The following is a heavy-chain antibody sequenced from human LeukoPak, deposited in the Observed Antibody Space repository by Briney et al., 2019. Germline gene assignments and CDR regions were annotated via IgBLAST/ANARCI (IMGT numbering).Heavy chain of an antibody. J-gene: IGHJ4*02. D-gene: IGHD6-13*01. CDR2: FDPADVGT. V-gene: IGHV1-24*01. CDR1: GFPLSELS. CDR3: ATDPMGASYSDVHDN. Sequence: GASVTVSCKVSGFPLSELSMYWVRQAPGKGLEGIGGFDPADVGTFYAQKFQARVTITADTSTHTFYMLVNSLRSDDTAVYYCATDPMGASYSDVHDNWGQGTLVVVSS.